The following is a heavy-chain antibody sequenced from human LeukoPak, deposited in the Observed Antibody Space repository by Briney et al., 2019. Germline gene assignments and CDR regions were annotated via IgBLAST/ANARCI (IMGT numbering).Heavy chain of an antibody. CDR2: IYTSGST. V-gene: IGHV4-61*02. CDR1: GGSISSSDYY. J-gene: IGHJ5*02. D-gene: IGHD1-26*01. Sequence: SQTLSLTCTVSGGSISSSDYYWSWIRQPAGKGLEWIGRIYTSGSTNYNPSLKSRVTMSVDTSKNQFSLKLSSVTAADTAVYYCAREDDSGNINNDWFDPWGQGTLVTVSS. CDR3: AREDDSGNINNDWFDP.